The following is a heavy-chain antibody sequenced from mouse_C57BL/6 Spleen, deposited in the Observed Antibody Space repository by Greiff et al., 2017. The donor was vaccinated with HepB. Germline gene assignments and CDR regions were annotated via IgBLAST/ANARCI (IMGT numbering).Heavy chain of an antibody. J-gene: IGHJ4*01. CDR3: ARRPYGNYAMDY. CDR2: IYPGDGDT. V-gene: IGHV1-82*01. CDR1: GYAFSSSW. Sequence: VQLVESGPELVKPGASVKISCKASGYAFSSSWMNWVKQRPGKGLEWIGRIYPGDGDTNYNGKFKGKATLTADKSSSTAYMQLSSLTSEDSAVYFCARRPYGNYAMDYWGQGTSVTVSS. D-gene: IGHD1-1*01.